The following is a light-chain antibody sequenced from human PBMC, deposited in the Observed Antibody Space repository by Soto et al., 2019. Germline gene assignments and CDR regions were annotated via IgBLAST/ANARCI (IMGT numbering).Light chain of an antibody. CDR3: QQYGNSPYT. CDR1: QSVASNL. V-gene: IGKV3-20*01. Sequence: TVLTQSPGTLSLSPGERATLSCRASQSVASNLLAWYQHKPGRAPRLLIYGASSRPDGIPDGFSGGGSGTDFTLTISCQEPEDLVVYYCQQYGNSPYTFGRGTKLEIK. CDR2: GAS. J-gene: IGKJ2*01.